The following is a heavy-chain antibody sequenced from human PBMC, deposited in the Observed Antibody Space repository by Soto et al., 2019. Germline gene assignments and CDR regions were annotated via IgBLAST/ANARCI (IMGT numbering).Heavy chain of an antibody. CDR3: AKSLNSNYYDIDV. J-gene: IGHJ6*02. Sequence: PGEALRMACEGSGYSFTSYWIGWVRQMPGKGLEWMGIIYPGDSDTRYSPSFQGHVTISADKSISTAYLQWSSLKASDTAMYYCAKSLNSNYYDIDVWAQGTTVTVS. V-gene: IGHV5-51*01. CDR2: IYPGDSDT. CDR1: GYSFTSYW.